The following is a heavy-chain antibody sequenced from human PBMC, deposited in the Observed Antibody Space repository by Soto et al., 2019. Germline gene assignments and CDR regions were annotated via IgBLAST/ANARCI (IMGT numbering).Heavy chain of an antibody. V-gene: IGHV1-69*06. Sequence: ASVKVSCKASGGTFSSYAISWVRQAPGQGLEWMGGIIPIFGTANYAQKFQGRVTITADKSTSTAYMELSSLRSEDTAVYYCARENYDSSGYYSYYFDYWGQGTLVTVSS. J-gene: IGHJ4*02. D-gene: IGHD3-22*01. CDR1: GGTFSSYA. CDR3: ARENYDSSGYYSYYFDY. CDR2: IIPIFGTA.